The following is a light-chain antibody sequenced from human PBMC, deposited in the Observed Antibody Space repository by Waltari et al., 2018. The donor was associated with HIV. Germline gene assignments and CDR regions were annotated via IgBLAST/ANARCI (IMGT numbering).Light chain of an antibody. CDR2: DVS. J-gene: IGLJ1*01. Sequence: QSALTQPASVSGSPGQSITISCTGTSSDVGGYNYVSWYQQHPGKAPQLMIYDVSNRPSGVSNRFAGSKSGNTASLTISGLQAEDEADYYCSSYTSSSTRPFGTGTKVTVL. CDR1: SSDVGGYNY. V-gene: IGLV2-14*03. CDR3: SSYTSSSTRP.